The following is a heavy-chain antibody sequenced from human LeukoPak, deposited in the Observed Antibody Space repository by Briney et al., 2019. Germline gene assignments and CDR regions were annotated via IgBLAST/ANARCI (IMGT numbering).Heavy chain of an antibody. CDR1: GFTFSDYY. CDR2: ISSSGYTI. J-gene: IGHJ3*02. D-gene: IGHD3-22*01. Sequence: GGSLRLSCAASGFTFSDYYMSWIRQAPGKGLEWVSYISSSGYTIYYADSVKGRFTISRDNAKNSLYLQMNSLRDEDTSVYYCARSDDSSGYYYRSVVSGAFDIWGRGTMVTVSS. V-gene: IGHV3-11*04. CDR3: ARSDDSSGYYYRSVVSGAFDI.